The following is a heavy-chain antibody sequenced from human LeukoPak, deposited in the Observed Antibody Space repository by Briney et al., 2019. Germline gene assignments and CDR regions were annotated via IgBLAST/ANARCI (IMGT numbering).Heavy chain of an antibody. CDR1: GFDFSSNW. CDR2: IKGDGIST. CDR3: AKDYYDILTGQPLSFDY. Sequence: GGSLRLSCAASGFDFSSNWMHWVRHAPGQGLVWVSRIKGDGISTNYADSVKGRFTISRDIAKNTLYLQMNSLRAGDRAVYYCAKDYYDILTGQPLSFDYWGQGTLVTVSS. D-gene: IGHD3-9*01. V-gene: IGHV3-74*01. J-gene: IGHJ4*02.